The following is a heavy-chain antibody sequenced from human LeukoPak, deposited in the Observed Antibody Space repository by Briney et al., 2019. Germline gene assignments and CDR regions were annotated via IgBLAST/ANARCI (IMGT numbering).Heavy chain of an antibody. CDR1: GFTISSSY. J-gene: IGHJ4*02. CDR2: IYGADTI. D-gene: IGHD4/OR15-4a*01. V-gene: IGHV3-66*01. Sequence: QPGGSLRLSCAASGFTISSSYMSWVRQVPGKGLEWVSCIYGADTIYYADFVKDRFTISRDSNRNILYLQMNSLRADDTAVYYCARGARGAYFDYWGQGTLVTVSS. CDR3: ARGARGAYFDY.